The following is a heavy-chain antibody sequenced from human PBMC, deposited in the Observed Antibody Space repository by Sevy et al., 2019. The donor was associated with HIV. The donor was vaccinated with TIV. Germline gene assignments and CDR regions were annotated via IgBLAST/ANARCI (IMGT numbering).Heavy chain of an antibody. CDR2: INPNDGVT. CDR3: ARLTTKPTSDLYGMDV. CDR1: GYTFTDYY. J-gene: IGHJ6*02. D-gene: IGHD4-17*01. Sequence: ASVKVSCKASGYTFTDYYIHWVRQAPGQGLEWMAWINPNDGVTKYAQRFQGGVTVTRDTSVSTAYMELSGLRYDDTAIYYCARLTTKPTSDLYGMDVWGPGTTVTVSS. V-gene: IGHV1-2*02.